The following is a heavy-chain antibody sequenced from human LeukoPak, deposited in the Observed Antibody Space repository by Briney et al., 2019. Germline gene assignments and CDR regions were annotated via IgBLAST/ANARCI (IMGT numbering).Heavy chain of an antibody. CDR3: ARRDFYGAGCHYDN. CDR1: GGSISLYY. V-gene: IGHV4-59*08. Sequence: PAETLCLPCTVSGGSISLYYWSWIRQPPGKGLEWIGYIYYSGSTIYNPALESRVTMPVDRSRNQFSLRLTSVTAADTAVYYCARRDFYGAGCHYDNWGQRNLVAVSS. J-gene: IGHJ4*02. D-gene: IGHD3-10*01. CDR2: IYYSGST.